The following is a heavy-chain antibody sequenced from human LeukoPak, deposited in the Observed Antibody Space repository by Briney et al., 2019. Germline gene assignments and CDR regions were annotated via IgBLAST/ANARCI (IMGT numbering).Heavy chain of an antibody. V-gene: IGHV1-3*01. CDR3: AREGVAGTWDY. CDR2: INAGNGNT. CDR1: GYTFTSYA. D-gene: IGHD6-19*01. J-gene: IGHJ4*02. Sequence: ASVKVSCKASGYTFTSYAMHWVRQAPGQRLEWMGWINAGNGNTKYSQKFQGRVTITRDTSASTAYMELSSLRSEDTAVYYGAREGVAGTWDYWGQGTLVTVSS.